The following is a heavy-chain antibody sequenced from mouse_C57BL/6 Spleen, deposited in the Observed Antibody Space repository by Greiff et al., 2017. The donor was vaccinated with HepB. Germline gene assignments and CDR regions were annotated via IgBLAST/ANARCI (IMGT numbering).Heavy chain of an antibody. J-gene: IGHJ1*03. D-gene: IGHD1-1*01. CDR2: ISDGGSYT. CDR1: GFTFSSYA. Sequence: EVQLVESGGGLVKPGGSLKLSCAASGFTFSSYAMSWVRQTPEKRLEWVATISDGGSYTYYPDNVKGRFTISRDNAKNNLYLQMSHLKSEDTAMYYWAREKTVVRYFDVWGTGTTVTVSS. V-gene: IGHV5-4*01. CDR3: AREKTVVRYFDV.